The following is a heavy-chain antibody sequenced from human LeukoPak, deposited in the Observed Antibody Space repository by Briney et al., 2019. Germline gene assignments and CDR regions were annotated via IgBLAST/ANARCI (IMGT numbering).Heavy chain of an antibody. J-gene: IGHJ6*03. D-gene: IGHD1-26*01. CDR3: ARKVGPSGSYSRGYYYYMDV. V-gene: IGHV3-21*01. Sequence: GGSLRLSCAASGFTFSSYSMNWVRQAPGKGLEWVSSISSSSSYIYYADSVKGRFTISRDNAKNSLYLQMNSLRAEDTAVYYCARKVGPSGSYSRGYYYYMDVWGKGTTVTVSS. CDR1: GFTFSSYS. CDR2: ISSSSSYI.